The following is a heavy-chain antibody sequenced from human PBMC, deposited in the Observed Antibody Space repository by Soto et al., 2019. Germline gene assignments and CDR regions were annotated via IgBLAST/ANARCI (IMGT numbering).Heavy chain of an antibody. J-gene: IGHJ6*02. Sequence: EVQLVESGGGLVKPGGSLRLSCAASGFTFNNYSMHWVRQAPGKGLEWVSSISSRSTFIYYADSVKCRFTISRDNANNSRYRQMNSLRAEDTALYYCARDPAGSTRPDYYGMDVWGQGTTVTVSS. CDR2: ISSRSTFI. CDR3: ARDPAGSTRPDYYGMDV. D-gene: IGHD2-2*01. V-gene: IGHV3-21*01. CDR1: GFTFNNYS.